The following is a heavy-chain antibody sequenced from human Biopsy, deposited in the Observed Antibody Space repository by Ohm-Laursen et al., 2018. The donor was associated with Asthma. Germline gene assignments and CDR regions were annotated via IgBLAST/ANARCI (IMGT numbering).Heavy chain of an antibody. CDR3: ARGPEWSGLGI. Sequence: SDTLSLTCGMYGLSSSAYYWTWIRQTPGKGLEWIGESDHRGNTNTNATLKSRVTISKAKSANEFSLKMKSVTAADTAIYYCARGPEWSGLGIWGQGTTVTVSS. CDR2: SDHRGNT. J-gene: IGHJ6*02. CDR1: GLSSSAYY. V-gene: IGHV4-34*01. D-gene: IGHD3-3*01.